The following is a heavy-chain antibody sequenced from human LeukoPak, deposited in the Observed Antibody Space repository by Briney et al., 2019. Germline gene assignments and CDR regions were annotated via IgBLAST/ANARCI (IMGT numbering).Heavy chain of an antibody. J-gene: IGHJ4*02. CDR2: ISSSGSTI. CDR1: GFTFSSYE. Sequence: GGTLRLSCAASGFTFSSYEMNWVRQAPGKGLEWVSYISSSGSTIYYADSVKGRFTISRDNAKNSLYLQMNSLRAEDTAVYYCARADRWLQTFDYWGQGTLVTVSS. D-gene: IGHD5-24*01. CDR3: ARADRWLQTFDY. V-gene: IGHV3-48*03.